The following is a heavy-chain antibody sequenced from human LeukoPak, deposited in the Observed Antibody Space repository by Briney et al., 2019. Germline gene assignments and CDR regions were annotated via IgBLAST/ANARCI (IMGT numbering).Heavy chain of an antibody. CDR1: GGSISSGGYY. CDR2: IYHSGST. D-gene: IGHD3-3*01. J-gene: IGHJ5*02. CDR3: ASSMYYDFWSVMYNWFDP. Sequence: SQTLSLTCTVSGGSISSGGYYWSWIRQPPGKGLEWIGYIYHSGSTYYNPSLKSRVTISVDRSKNQFSLKLSSVTAADTAVYYCASSMYYDFWSVMYNWFDPWGQGTLVTVSS. V-gene: IGHV4-30-2*01.